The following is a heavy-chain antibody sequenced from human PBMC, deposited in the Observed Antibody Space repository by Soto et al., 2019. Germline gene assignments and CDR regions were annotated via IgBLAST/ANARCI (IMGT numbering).Heavy chain of an antibody. CDR2: IYHSGST. D-gene: IGHD2-21*02. CDR3: ARNKGYCGGDCYSGAFDI. Sequence: PSETLSLTCAVSGYSISSGYYWGWIRQPPGKGLEWIGSIYHSGSTYYNPSLKSRVTISVDTSKNQFSLKLSSVTAADTAVYYCARNKGYCGGDCYSGAFDIWGQGTMVT. CDR1: GYSISSGYY. V-gene: IGHV4-38-2*01. J-gene: IGHJ3*02.